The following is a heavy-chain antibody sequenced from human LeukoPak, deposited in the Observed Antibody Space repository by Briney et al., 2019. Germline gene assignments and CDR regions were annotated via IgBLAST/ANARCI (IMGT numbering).Heavy chain of an antibody. CDR1: GGTFSSYA. Sequence: VKVSCKASGGTFSSYAISWVRQAPGQGLEWMGGIIPIFGTAYYAQKFQGRVTITTDESTSTAYMELSSLRSEDTAVYYCARGRFGELSNWFDPWGQGTLVTVSS. V-gene: IGHV1-69*13. D-gene: IGHD3-10*01. J-gene: IGHJ5*02. CDR2: IIPIFGTA. CDR3: ARGRFGELSNWFDP.